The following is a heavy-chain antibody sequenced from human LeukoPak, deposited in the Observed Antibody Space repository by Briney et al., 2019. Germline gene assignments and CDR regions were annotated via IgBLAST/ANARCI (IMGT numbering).Heavy chain of an antibody. CDR1: GYTFTSYG. CDR2: INPNSGGT. V-gene: IGHV1-2*02. D-gene: IGHD2-8*01. Sequence: ASVKVSCKASGYTFTSYGISWVRQAPGQGLEWMGWINPNSGGTNYAQKFQGRVTMTRDTSISTAYMELSRLRSDDTAVYYCARVGMVASWYFDYWGQGTLVTVSS. CDR3: ARVGMVASWYFDY. J-gene: IGHJ4*02.